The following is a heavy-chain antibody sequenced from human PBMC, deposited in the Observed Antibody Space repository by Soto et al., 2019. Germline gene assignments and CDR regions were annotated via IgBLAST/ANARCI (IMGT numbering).Heavy chain of an antibody. CDR3: AHTGRGYDYFDY. CDR2: IYWDDDK. D-gene: IGHD5-12*01. J-gene: IGHJ4*02. Sequence: QITLKESGPTLVKPTETLTLTCSFSGFSLTTDVEGVAWIRQPPGKALEWLGVIYWDDDKRYRPSLKSRITTTKGSSKNQVVLTMTNVDPVDTGTYFCAHTGRGYDYFDYWGQGALVTVS. V-gene: IGHV2-5*02. CDR1: GFSLTTDVEG.